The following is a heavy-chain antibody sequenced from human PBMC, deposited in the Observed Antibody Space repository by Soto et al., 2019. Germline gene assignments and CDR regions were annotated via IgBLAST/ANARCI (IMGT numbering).Heavy chain of an antibody. CDR1: GGTFSSYA. Sequence: SVKVSCKASGGTFSSYAISWVRQAPGQGLEWMGGIIPIFGTANYAPKFQGRVTITADKSTSTAYMELSSLRSEDTAVYYCARDYDFWSGYYTGVYYYGMDVWGQGTTVTVS. J-gene: IGHJ6*02. CDR2: IIPIFGTA. D-gene: IGHD3-3*01. CDR3: ARDYDFWSGYYTGVYYYGMDV. V-gene: IGHV1-69*06.